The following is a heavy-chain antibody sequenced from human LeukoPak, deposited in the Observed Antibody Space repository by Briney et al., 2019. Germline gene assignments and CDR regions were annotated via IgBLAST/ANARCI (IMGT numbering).Heavy chain of an antibody. CDR1: GFAFSGYG. D-gene: IGHD5-12*01. J-gene: IGHJ6*02. CDR2: ISYDGHNE. Sequence: GSLRLSFAASGFAFSGYGMHWVRPAPGKGLEWVAVISYDGHNEYYADSVKGRFTISRDNSKNTVLLQMNSLRVEDTAVYYCAKGIGYGGMDVWGQGTTLIVSS. CDR3: AKGIGYGGMDV. V-gene: IGHV3-30*18.